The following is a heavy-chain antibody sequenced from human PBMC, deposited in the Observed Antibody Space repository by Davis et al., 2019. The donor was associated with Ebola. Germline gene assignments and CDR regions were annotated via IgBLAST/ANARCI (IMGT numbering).Heavy chain of an antibody. D-gene: IGHD4-23*01. CDR1: GGSINSYY. Sequence: SETLSLTCTVSGGSINSYYWSWIRRPPGKGLEWIGYIYYSGRTSYNPSLESRVTISVDTSKNQFSLKLTSMTVADTAVYYCAREGGNSYFDYWGQGTLVTVSS. CDR2: IYYSGRT. V-gene: IGHV4-59*01. CDR3: AREGGNSYFDY. J-gene: IGHJ4*02.